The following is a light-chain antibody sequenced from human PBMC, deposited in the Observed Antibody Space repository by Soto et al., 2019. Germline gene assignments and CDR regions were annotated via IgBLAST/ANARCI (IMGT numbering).Light chain of an antibody. CDR1: QGISSY. V-gene: IGKV1-9*01. Sequence: IQLTPSQSSLSASVLDIVNITFRASQGISSYLAWYQQKPGKAPKLLIYAASTLQSGVPSRFSGSGSGTEFTLIISSLQPDDFATYYCQKYNSYPLTFGGGTKVDNK. CDR3: QKYNSYPLT. CDR2: AAS. J-gene: IGKJ4*01.